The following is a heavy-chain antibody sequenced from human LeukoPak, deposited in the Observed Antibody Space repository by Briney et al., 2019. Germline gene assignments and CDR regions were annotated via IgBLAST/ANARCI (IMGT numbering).Heavy chain of an antibody. D-gene: IGHD5-18*01. CDR1: GFTFSSYA. J-gene: IGHJ4*02. Sequence: GGSLRLSCAASGFTFSSYAMSWARQAPGKGLEWVSAISGSGGSTYYADSVKGRFTISRDNSKNTLYLQMNSLRAEDTAVYYCAKVPPPLRYSYGLDYWGQGTLVTVSS. V-gene: IGHV3-23*01. CDR2: ISGSGGST. CDR3: AKVPPPLRYSYGLDY.